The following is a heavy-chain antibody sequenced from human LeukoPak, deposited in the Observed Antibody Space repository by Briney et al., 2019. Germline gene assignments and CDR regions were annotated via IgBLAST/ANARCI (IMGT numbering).Heavy chain of an antibody. CDR3: ASTSNSALGLPYFDH. Sequence: SETLSLTCGVSGGSISNINWWTWVGQPPGKGLEWIGEVNLQGNTNYNPSLKSRVAISVDKSKHQFSLHMSSVTAADTAVYYCASTSNSALGLPYFDHWGQGSLVTVSS. J-gene: IGHJ4*02. CDR1: GGSISNINW. CDR2: VNLQGNT. D-gene: IGHD5-18*01. V-gene: IGHV4-4*02.